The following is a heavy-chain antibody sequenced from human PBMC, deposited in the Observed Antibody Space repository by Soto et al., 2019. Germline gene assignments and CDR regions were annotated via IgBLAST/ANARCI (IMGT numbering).Heavy chain of an antibody. CDR1: GFTFSTYA. CDR2: ISGSGGT. D-gene: IGHD3-3*01. CDR3: AKVRDYSFWSGYYTGGTWFDP. J-gene: IGHJ5*02. V-gene: IGHV3-23*01. Sequence: EVQLLESGGGLVQPGGSLRLSCAASGFTFSTYAMSWVRQAPGKGLEWVSAISGSGGTYYAASVKGRFTISRDNSKNTLELQMNSSRAEATAVYYCAKVRDYSFWSGYYTGGTWFDPCGQGTLVTVAS.